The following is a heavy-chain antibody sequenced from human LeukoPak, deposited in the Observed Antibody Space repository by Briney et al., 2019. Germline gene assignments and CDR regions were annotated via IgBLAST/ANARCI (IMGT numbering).Heavy chain of an antibody. D-gene: IGHD2-15*01. V-gene: IGHV3-23*01. J-gene: IGHJ4*02. CDR1: GFTFSSYA. CDR3: AKDTPNIVVVVAATPDYFDY. CDR2: ISGSGGST. Sequence: PGGSLRLSCAASGFTFSSYAMSWVRQAPGKGLEWVSAISGSGGSTYYADSVKGRFTISRDNSKNTLYLQMNSLRAEGTAVYYCAKDTPNIVVVVAATPDYFDYWGQGTLVTVSS.